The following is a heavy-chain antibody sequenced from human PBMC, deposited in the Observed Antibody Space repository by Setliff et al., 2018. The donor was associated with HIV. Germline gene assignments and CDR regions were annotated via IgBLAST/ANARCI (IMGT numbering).Heavy chain of an antibody. V-gene: IGHV1-69*04. CDR1: GGTFSSYT. Sequence: SVKASCMASGGTFSSYTISWVRQAPGQGLEWMGRIIPILGIANYAQKFQGRVTITGDKPTSTAYMELSSLRSEDTDVYYCAREPGRGSSWYVGFSYYNYYMDVWGKGTTVTVSS. D-gene: IGHD6-13*01. CDR3: AREPGRGSSWYVGFSYYNYYMDV. J-gene: IGHJ6*03. CDR2: IIPILGIA.